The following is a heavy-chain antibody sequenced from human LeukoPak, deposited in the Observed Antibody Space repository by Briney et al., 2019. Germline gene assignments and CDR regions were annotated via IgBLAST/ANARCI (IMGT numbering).Heavy chain of an antibody. CDR2: ISAVGSV. CDR3: AIDKHWFDP. V-gene: IGHV3-48*01. J-gene: IGHJ5*02. CDR1: GFTFSTFS. Sequence: PGGSLRLSCAASGFTFSTFSMNWVRQSPGKGLEWVSSISAVGSVYYADSVKGRFTVSRDNGKSSLYLQINSLRVEDTAVYYCAIDKHWFDPWGQGTLVTVSS. D-gene: IGHD2-21*01.